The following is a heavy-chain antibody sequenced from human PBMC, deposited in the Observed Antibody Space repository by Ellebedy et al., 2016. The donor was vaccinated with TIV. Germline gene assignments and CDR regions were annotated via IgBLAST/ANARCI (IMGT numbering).Heavy chain of an antibody. CDR1: GYTFTSCA. D-gene: IGHD6-13*01. Sequence: AASVQVSCKTSGYTFTSCALHWLRQAPAQGLEWMGWINAVTTRYSEKFQGRVTITRDTSASTVYMELISLRSDDTAVYYCARERPPLAAADLDHWGQGTLVTVSS. V-gene: IGHV1-3*01. CDR2: INAVTT. CDR3: ARERPPLAAADLDH. J-gene: IGHJ4*02.